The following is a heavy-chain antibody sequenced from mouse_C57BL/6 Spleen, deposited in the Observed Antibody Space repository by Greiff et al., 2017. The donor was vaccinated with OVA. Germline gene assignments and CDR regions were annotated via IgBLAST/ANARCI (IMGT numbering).Heavy chain of an antibody. J-gene: IGHJ4*01. D-gene: IGHD1-1*01. CDR1: GYAFSSSW. CDR3: ARWDYGSEDAMDY. Sequence: QVQLQQSGPELVKPGASVKISCKASGYAFSSSWMNWVKQRPGKGLEWIGRIYPGDGDTNYNGKFKGKATLTADKSSSTAYMQLSSLTSEDSAVYFCARWDYGSEDAMDYWGQGTSVTVSS. V-gene: IGHV1-82*01. CDR2: IYPGDGDT.